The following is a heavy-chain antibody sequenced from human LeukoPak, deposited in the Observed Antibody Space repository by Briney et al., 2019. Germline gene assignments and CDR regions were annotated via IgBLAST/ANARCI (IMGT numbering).Heavy chain of an antibody. CDR3: ARSGYVWGRYRANAGHYFDY. J-gene: IGHJ4*02. V-gene: IGHV4-31*03. D-gene: IGHD3-16*02. CDR2: IYYSGST. Sequence: SQTLSLTCTVSGGSISSGGYYWSWIRQHPGKGLEWIGYIYYSGSTYYNPSLKSRVTISVETSKNQFSLKLSSVTAADTAVYYCARSGYVWGRYRANAGHYFDYWGQGTLVTVSS. CDR1: GGSISSGGYY.